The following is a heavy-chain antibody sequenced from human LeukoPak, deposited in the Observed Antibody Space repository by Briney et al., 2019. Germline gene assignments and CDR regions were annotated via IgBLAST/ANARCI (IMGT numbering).Heavy chain of an antibody. D-gene: IGHD6-13*01. V-gene: IGHV1-69*01. Sequence: GASVKVSCKASGGTFGRFTISWVRQAPGKGFEWMGGITPIFGTANFAQKFQGRVSITADESTSTAFMELSSLRSEDTAVYYCATEFSIAGAFDIWGQGTMVTVSS. CDR2: ITPIFGTA. CDR3: ATEFSIAGAFDI. CDR1: GGTFGRFT. J-gene: IGHJ3*02.